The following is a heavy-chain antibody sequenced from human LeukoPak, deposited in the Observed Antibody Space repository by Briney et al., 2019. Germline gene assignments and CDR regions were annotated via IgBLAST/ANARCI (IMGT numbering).Heavy chain of an antibody. V-gene: IGHV3-21*01. CDR1: GFTFSSHG. J-gene: IGHJ5*02. CDR2: ISSSSAYI. Sequence: SGGSLRLSCAASGFTFSSHGMSWVRQAPGKGLEWVSSISSSSAYIYYADSVKGRFTISRDNAKNSLYLQMNSLRAEDTAVYYCARGPRANHFNWFDPWGQGTLVTVSS. D-gene: IGHD1-26*01. CDR3: ARGPRANHFNWFDP.